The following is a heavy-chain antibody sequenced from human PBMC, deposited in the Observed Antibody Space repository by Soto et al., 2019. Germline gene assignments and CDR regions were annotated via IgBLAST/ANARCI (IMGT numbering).Heavy chain of an antibody. CDR3: AKETLGYCSSGSCRIDY. V-gene: IGHV3-23*01. D-gene: IGHD2-15*01. J-gene: IGHJ4*02. Sequence: EVQLLESGGGLVQPGGSLRLSCAASGFTFSSYAMSWVRQAPGKGLEWVSTISGSGDSTYYADSVRGRFTISRDNSKYTLYLQMNSLRAEDTAVYYCAKETLGYCSSGSCRIDYWGQGTLVTVSS. CDR2: ISGSGDST. CDR1: GFTFSSYA.